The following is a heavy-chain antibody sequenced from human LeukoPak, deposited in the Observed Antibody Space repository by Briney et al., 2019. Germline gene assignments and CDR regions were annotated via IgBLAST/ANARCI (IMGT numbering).Heavy chain of an antibody. Sequence: GGSLRLSCAASGFTFSSYEMNWVRQAPGKGLEWVSYISSSGSTIYYADSVKGRFTISRDNAKNSLYLQMNSLRAEDTAVYYCARDLTDYGDLYYYYGMDVWGQGTTVTVSS. CDR1: GFTFSSYE. V-gene: IGHV3-48*03. J-gene: IGHJ6*02. D-gene: IGHD4-17*01. CDR3: ARDLTDYGDLYYYYGMDV. CDR2: ISSSGSTI.